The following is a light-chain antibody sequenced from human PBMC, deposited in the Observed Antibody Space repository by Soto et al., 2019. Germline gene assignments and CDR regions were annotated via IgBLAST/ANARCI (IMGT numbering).Light chain of an antibody. CDR1: QVITND. Sequence: DIQMTQSPSSLSASIGDRVTITCRSSQVITNDLGWYQQKPGKAPKRLIYAASTLQSGVPSRFSGSGSGTEFTLTISSLQPDDFATYYCQQYNSYLTFGGGTK. CDR2: AAS. V-gene: IGKV1-17*01. J-gene: IGKJ4*01. CDR3: QQYNSYLT.